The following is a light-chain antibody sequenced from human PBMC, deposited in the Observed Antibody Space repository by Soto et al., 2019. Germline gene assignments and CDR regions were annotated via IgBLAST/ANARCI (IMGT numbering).Light chain of an antibody. CDR3: SAYTHSNTVI. CDR2: GNT. J-gene: IGLJ2*01. Sequence: QPVLTQPPSLSGAPGQRVTISCTGSTSNIGAGYDVQWYQQFPGEAPKLLIYGNTYRPSGVPDRFSGSKSGNTASLTISGLQAEDEADYYCSAYTHSNTVIFGGGTKLTVL. V-gene: IGLV1-40*01. CDR1: TSNIGAGYD.